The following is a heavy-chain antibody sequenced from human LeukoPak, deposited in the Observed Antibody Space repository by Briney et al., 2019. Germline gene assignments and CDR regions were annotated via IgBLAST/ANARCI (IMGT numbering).Heavy chain of an antibody. D-gene: IGHD2-15*01. V-gene: IGHV3-49*04. CDR1: GFPFGDYT. CDR3: SKGGHFDY. J-gene: IGHJ4*02. CDR2: IRSKVSGGTT. Sequence: PGRSLRLSCTASGFPFGDYTMSWGRQAPGKGLEWVGFIRSKVSGGTTEYAVSVKGRFTISRDDSKNIAYLQMNSLETDDTAVYCCSKGGHFDYWGKGTLVTVSS.